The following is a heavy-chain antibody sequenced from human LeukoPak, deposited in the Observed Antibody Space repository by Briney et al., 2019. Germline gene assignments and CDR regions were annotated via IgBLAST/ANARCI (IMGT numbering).Heavy chain of an antibody. D-gene: IGHD6-19*01. CDR1: GYTFTGYY. V-gene: IGHV1-2*02. J-gene: IGHJ4*02. CDR3: ARDLRYSSGWYGS. CDR2: INPNSGGT. Sequence: ASVKVSCKASGYTFTGYYMHWVRQAPGQGLEWMGWINPNSGGTNYAQKFQGRVTMTRDTSISTAYMELSRLRSDDTAVYYCARDLRYSSGWYGSWGQGTLVTVSS.